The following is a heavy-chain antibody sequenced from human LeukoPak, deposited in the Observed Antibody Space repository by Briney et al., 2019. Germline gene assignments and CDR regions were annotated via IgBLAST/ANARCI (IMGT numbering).Heavy chain of an antibody. CDR1: GFTFSSYS. CDR2: ISSSSSYI. J-gene: IGHJ4*02. V-gene: IGHV3-21*01. D-gene: IGHD3-10*01. CDR3: ARGAYGSGSYLTDY. Sequence: AGSLRLSCAASGFTFSSYSMNWVRQAPGKGLEWVSSISSSSSYIYYADSVKGRFTISRDNAKNSLYLQMNSLRAEDTAVYYCARGAYGSGSYLTDYWGQGALVTVSS.